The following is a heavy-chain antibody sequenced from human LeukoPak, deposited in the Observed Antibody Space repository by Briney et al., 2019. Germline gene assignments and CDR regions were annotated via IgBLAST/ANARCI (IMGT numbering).Heavy chain of an antibody. CDR1: GYTFTSYG. CDR2: ISAYNGNT. D-gene: IGHD1-26*01. J-gene: IGHJ4*02. Sequence: GASVKVSCKASGYTFTSYGISWVRQAPGQGLEWMGWISAYNGNTNYAQKLQGRVTMTRDVSTSTVYMELSSLRSEDTAVYYCARIGIIVGATEADYWGQGTLVTVSS. V-gene: IGHV1-18*01. CDR3: ARIGIIVGATEADY.